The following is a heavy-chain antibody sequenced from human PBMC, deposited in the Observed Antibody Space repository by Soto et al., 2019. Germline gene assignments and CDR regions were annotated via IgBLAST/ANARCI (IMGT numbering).Heavy chain of an antibody. CDR3: ARDGVPAAKPFNWFDP. V-gene: IGHV4-31*03. Sequence: PSETLSLTCTVSGGSISSGGYYWSWIRQHPGKGLEWIGYIYYSGSTYYNPSLKSRVTISVDTSKNQISLKLSSVTAADTAVYYCARDGVPAAKPFNWFDPWGQGTLVTVSS. CDR2: IYYSGST. D-gene: IGHD2-2*01. J-gene: IGHJ5*02. CDR1: GGSISSGGYY.